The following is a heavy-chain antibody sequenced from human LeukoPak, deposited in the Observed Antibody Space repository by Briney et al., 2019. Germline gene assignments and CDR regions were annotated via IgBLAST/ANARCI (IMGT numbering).Heavy chain of an antibody. D-gene: IGHD5-24*01. CDR1: GYTFTSYG. CDR2: ISAYNGNT. CDR3: ARGRRSDSVERASFKRATGYLDY. Sequence: ASVKISCKASGYTFTSYGISWVRQAPGQGLEWMGWISAYNGNTNYAQKLQGRVTMTTDTSTSTAYMELRSLRSDDTAVYYCARGRRSDSVERASFKRATGYLDYWGQGTLVTVSS. J-gene: IGHJ4*02. V-gene: IGHV1-18*01.